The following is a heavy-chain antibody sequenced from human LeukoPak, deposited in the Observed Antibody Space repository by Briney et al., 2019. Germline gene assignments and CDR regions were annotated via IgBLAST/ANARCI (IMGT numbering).Heavy chain of an antibody. V-gene: IGHV3-23*01. Sequence: GGSLRLSCAASGFTFSSYAMTWVRQAPGKGLEWVADISGSGSSTYYADSVKGRFTISRDNAKNSLYLQMNSLRAEDTAVYYCATFLSRHYYGSGSRALNYYYYGMNVWGEGTTVTASP. CDR3: ATFLSRHYYGSGSRALNYYYYGMNV. CDR2: ISGSGSST. D-gene: IGHD3-10*01. J-gene: IGHJ6*01. CDR1: GFTFSSYA.